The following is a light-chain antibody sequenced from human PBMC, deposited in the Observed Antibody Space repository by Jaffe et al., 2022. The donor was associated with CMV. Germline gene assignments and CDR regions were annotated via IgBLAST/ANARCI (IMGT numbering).Light chain of an antibody. Sequence: DIQMTQSPSAMSASVGDRVTITCRASQGIGNSLAWFQQKPGTVPKRLIYSASTLHSGVPSRFSGSGSGTQFTLTINSLQPEDFATYYCLQHNTFPYTFGQGTKLEIK. CDR3: LQHNTFPYT. CDR1: QGIGNS. J-gene: IGKJ2*01. V-gene: IGKV1-17*03. CDR2: SAS.